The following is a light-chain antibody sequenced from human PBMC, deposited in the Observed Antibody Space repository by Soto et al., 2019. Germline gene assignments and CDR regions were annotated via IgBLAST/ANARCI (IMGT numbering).Light chain of an antibody. V-gene: IGKV3-15*01. CDR2: RAS. Sequence: DILMTQSPATLSLSPGGRATLSCRASQSVSSNLAWYQQKPGQAPRLLIQRASTRATGIPARFSGSGSGTEFTLTISSLQSEDFAVYFCQQRSNWPPTWTFGQGTKVDIK. J-gene: IGKJ1*01. CDR1: QSVSSN. CDR3: QQRSNWPPTWT.